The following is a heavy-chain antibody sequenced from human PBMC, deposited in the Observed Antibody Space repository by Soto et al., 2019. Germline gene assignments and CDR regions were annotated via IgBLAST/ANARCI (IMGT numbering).Heavy chain of an antibody. J-gene: IGHJ6*04. CDR1: GGSFSGYY. Sequence: SETLSLTCAVYGGSFSGYYWSWIRQPPGKGLEWIGEINHSGSTNYNPSLKSRVTISVDTSKNQFSLKLSSVTAADTAVYYCAGWLYCSGGSCYSAENSRGDVWGKGTTVTVSS. CDR2: INHSGST. D-gene: IGHD2-15*01. V-gene: IGHV4-34*01. CDR3: AGWLYCSGGSCYSAENSRGDV.